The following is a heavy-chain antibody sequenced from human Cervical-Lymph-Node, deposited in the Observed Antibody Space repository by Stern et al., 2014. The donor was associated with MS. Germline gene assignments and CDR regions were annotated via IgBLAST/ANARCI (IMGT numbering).Heavy chain of an antibody. CDR2: IFPNDEK. Sequence: QVTLKESGPVLVKPTETLTLTCSVSGFSLSDVRVGVSWIRQSPGKALEWLAHIFPNDEKSYSSSLRRRLTISKDASKSQVVLTMTDMDPVDTGTFYCARIENFYDSRSYYRLYDYWGQGTLVTVSS. D-gene: IGHD3-22*01. CDR3: ARIENFYDSRSYYRLYDY. CDR1: GFSLSDVRVG. V-gene: IGHV2-26*01. J-gene: IGHJ4*02.